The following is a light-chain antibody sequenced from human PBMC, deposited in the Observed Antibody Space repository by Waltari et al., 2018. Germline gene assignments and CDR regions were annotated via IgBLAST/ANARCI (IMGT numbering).Light chain of an antibody. J-gene: IGKJ5*01. Sequence: EVVLTQSPATLSLSPGERATLSCRASHRVSSYLVWYQQKADQAPRLLIYDASKGATGIPARFSGSGSGTDFTLTISSLEPEDFAIYYCQQRGDWPITFGKGTRLETK. CDR3: QQRGDWPIT. CDR2: DAS. V-gene: IGKV3-11*01. CDR1: HRVSSY.